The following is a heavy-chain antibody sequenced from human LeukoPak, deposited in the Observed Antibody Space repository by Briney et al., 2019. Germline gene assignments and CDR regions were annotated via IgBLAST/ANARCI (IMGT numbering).Heavy chain of an antibody. CDR1: GFTFSSYS. J-gene: IGHJ6*02. CDR3: AVTMVRGSLYYGMDV. CDR2: ISSSSSYI. Sequence: GGSLRLSCAASGFTFSSYSMNWVRQAPGKGLEWVSSISSSSSYIYYADSVKGRFTISRDNAKNSLYLQMNSLRAEDTAVYYCAVTMVRGSLYYGMDVWGQGTTVTVSS. V-gene: IGHV3-21*01. D-gene: IGHD3-10*01.